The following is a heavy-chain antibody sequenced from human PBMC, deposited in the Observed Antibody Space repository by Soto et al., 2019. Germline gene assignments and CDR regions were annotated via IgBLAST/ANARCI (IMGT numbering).Heavy chain of an antibody. CDR1: GFSLTTSGVG. Sequence: QITLKESGPALVKPTQTLTLTCTFSGFSLTTSGVGVGWIRQPPGKALEWLAFTYWDDDERYSPSLQSRLTITKDTSINRVVLTVTNMDPVDTGTYYCARSVEALPVRGALDFWGQGTLVTVSS. V-gene: IGHV2-5*02. CDR2: TYWDDDE. D-gene: IGHD1-26*01. CDR3: ARSVEALPVRGALDF. J-gene: IGHJ4*02.